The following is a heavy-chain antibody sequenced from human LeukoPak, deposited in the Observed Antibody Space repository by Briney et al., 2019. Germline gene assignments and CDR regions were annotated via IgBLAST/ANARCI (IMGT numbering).Heavy chain of an antibody. J-gene: IGHJ4*02. CDR3: ARWVAVATFDY. CDR2: ISSSSSYT. CDR1: GFTSSDYY. V-gene: IGHV3-11*06. Sequence: GGSLRLSCAASGFTSSDYYMSWIRQAPGKGLEWVSYISSSSSYTNYADSVKGRFTISRDNAKNSLYLQMNSLRAEDTAVYYCARWVAVATFDYWGQGTLVTVSS. D-gene: IGHD6-19*01.